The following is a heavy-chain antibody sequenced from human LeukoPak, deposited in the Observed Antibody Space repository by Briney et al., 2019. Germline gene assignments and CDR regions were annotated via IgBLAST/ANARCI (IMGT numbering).Heavy chain of an antibody. CDR2: IYYSGST. CDR3: ARLTRLYRVFDY. CDR1: GGSISGSH. J-gene: IGHJ4*02. Sequence: SETLSLTCLVSGGSISGSHWSWIRQPPGKGLEWIGYIYYSGSTNYNPSLKSRVTISVDTSKNQFSLKLSSVTAADTAVYYCARLTRLYRVFDYWGQGTLVTVSS. D-gene: IGHD1-26*01. V-gene: IGHV4-59*08.